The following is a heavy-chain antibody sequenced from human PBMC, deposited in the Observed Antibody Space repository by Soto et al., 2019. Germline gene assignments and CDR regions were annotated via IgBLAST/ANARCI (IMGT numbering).Heavy chain of an antibody. J-gene: IGHJ5*02. D-gene: IGHD3-3*01. CDR2: IYYSGST. Sequence: SETLSLTCTVSGGSISSGDYYWSWIRQPPGKGLEWIGYIYYSGSTYYNPSLQSRVTISVDTSKNQFSLKLSSVTAADTAVYYCARSYYDFWSGYYTPPGWFDPWGQGTQVTVSS. CDR3: ARSYYDFWSGYYTPPGWFDP. CDR1: GGSISSGDYY. V-gene: IGHV4-30-4*01.